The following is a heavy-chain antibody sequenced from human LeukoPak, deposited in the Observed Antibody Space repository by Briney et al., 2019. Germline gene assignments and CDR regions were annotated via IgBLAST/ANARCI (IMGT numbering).Heavy chain of an antibody. CDR1: GGSISGGGYS. CDR2: IYHSGST. J-gene: IGHJ4*02. V-gene: IGHV4-30-2*01. D-gene: IGHD3-22*01. Sequence: SETLSLTCAVSGGSISGGGYSWSWIRQPPGKGLEWIGYIYHSGSTYYNPSLKSRVTISVDRSKSRFSLKLSSVTAADTAVYYCARADIHYYDSSGFFFDYWGQGTLVTVSS. CDR3: ARADIHYYDSSGFFFDY.